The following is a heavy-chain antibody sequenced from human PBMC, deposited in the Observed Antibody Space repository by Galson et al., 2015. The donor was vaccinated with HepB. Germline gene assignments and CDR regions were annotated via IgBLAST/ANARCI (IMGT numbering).Heavy chain of an antibody. D-gene: IGHD3-22*01. CDR1: GFTFSSYA. J-gene: IGHJ6*02. CDR2: ISGSGGST. Sequence: SLRLPCAASGFTFSSYAMSWVRQAPGKGLEWVSAISGSGGSTYYADSVKGRFTISRDNSKNTLYLQMNSLRAEDTAVYYCAKVSRTMIVVVITIDYGMDVWGQGTTVTVSS. V-gene: IGHV3-23*01. CDR3: AKVSRTMIVVVITIDYGMDV.